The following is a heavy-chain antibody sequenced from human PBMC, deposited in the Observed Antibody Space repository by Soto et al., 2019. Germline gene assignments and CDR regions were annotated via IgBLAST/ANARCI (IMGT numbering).Heavy chain of an antibody. CDR1: GGSISSGGYY. D-gene: IGHD2-2*01. CDR3: ARERPAVVGPAAKAISYWYFDL. Sequence: QVQLQESGPGLVKPSQTLSLTCTVSGGSISSGGYYWSWIRQHPGKGLEWIGYIYSRGSTYYNPSLKRRVTLSVDTSKNQFSLKLSSVTAADTAVYYCARERPAVVGPAAKAISYWYFDLWGRGTLVTVSS. J-gene: IGHJ2*01. V-gene: IGHV4-31*03. CDR2: IYSRGST.